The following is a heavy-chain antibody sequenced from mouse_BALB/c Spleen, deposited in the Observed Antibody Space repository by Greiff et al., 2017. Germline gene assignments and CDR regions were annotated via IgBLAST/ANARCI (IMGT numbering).Heavy chain of an antibody. V-gene: IGHV1-80*01. CDR1: GYAFSSYW. Sequence: LEESGAELVRPGSSVTISCTASGYAFSSYWMNWVKQRPGQGLEWIGQIYPGDGDTNYNGKFKGKATLTAAKSSSTAYMQLSSLTSEDSAVYFCARLLTTVVATSEFAYWGQGTLVTVSA. J-gene: IGHJ3*01. D-gene: IGHD1-1*01. CDR2: IYPGDGDT. CDR3: ARLLTTVVATSEFAY.